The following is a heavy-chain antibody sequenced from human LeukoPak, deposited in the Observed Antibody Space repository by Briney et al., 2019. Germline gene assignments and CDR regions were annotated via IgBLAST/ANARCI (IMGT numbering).Heavy chain of an antibody. CDR3: ARDSLNSSGYRNWFDP. Sequence: AGGSLRLSCAASGFTFSSYWMHWVCHAPGKGLVWVSRIYSDGSSTSYADSVKGRFTISRDNAKNTLYLQMNSLRAEDTAVYYCARDSLNSSGYRNWFDPWGQGTLVTVSS. CDR1: GFTFSSYW. J-gene: IGHJ5*02. D-gene: IGHD3-22*01. V-gene: IGHV3-74*01. CDR2: IYSDGSST.